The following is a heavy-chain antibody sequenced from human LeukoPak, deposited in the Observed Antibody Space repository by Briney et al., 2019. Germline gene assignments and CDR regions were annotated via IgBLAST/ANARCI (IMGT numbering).Heavy chain of an antibody. Sequence: SETLSLTCAVSGGSISSYYWSWIRQPPGKGLEWIGYIYYSGSTNYNPSLKSRVTISVDTSKNQFSLKLSSVTAADTAVYYCAKSSSWFPNYFDYWGQGTLVTVSS. V-gene: IGHV4-59*01. CDR2: IYYSGST. CDR1: GGSISSYY. D-gene: IGHD6-13*01. CDR3: AKSSSWFPNYFDY. J-gene: IGHJ4*02.